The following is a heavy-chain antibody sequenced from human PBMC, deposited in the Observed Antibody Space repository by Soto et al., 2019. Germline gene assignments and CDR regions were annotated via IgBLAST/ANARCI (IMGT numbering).Heavy chain of an antibody. CDR2: INPNSGDT. J-gene: IGHJ4*02. V-gene: IGHV1-2*02. CDR1: GYTFTDYY. Sequence: QVQLVQSGAEVKKPGASVKVSCKASGYTFTDYYIHWVRQAPGQGLEWMGWINPNSGDTNYAQKCQGRVTMTRDTSISTAYMDLSRLRSDDTAIYYCASRVAGLSFDYWGQGTLVTVSS. CDR3: ASRVAGLSFDY. D-gene: IGHD6-19*01.